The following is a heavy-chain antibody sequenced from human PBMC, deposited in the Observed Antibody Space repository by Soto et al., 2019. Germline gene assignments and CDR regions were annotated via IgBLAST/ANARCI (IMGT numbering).Heavy chain of an antibody. CDR1: GFTFSDYY. Sequence: VGSVRLSCAASGFTFSDYYMSWIRQAPGKGLEWISYMSGSADTIYHAASVKGRFTISRDNAKNSLYLQMNSLRAEDTAVYYCANHQTSYGLDVWGQGTTVTVSS. V-gene: IGHV3-11*01. D-gene: IGHD2-2*01. CDR2: MSGSADTI. J-gene: IGHJ6*02. CDR3: ANHQTSYGLDV.